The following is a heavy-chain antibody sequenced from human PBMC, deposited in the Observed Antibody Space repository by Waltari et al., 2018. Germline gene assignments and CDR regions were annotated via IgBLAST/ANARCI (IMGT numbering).Heavy chain of an antibody. CDR1: GYSITSGYN. CDR3: AREAYIGYGGRFDY. V-gene: IGHV4-38-2*02. J-gene: IGHJ4*02. CDR2: VDHSGGT. D-gene: IGHD5-12*01. Sequence: QVQLQESGPGLVKPSETLSRTCTVSGYSITSGYNWGWIRQSPGKGLEWIGGVDHSGGTPSHQSLTGRVSRSVDTSRNQFSLRVSSVTAADTAVYYCAREAYIGYGGRFDYWGQGSLVTVPT.